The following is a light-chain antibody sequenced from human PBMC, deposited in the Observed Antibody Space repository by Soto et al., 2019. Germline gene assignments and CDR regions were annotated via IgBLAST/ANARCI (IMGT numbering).Light chain of an antibody. CDR1: QAVSSN. J-gene: IGKJ5*01. CDR2: GAS. CDR3: QQHGSSPIT. V-gene: IGKV3-20*01. Sequence: EILMTQSPSTLSVSPGEGATLSCRASQAVSSNLAWYQEKPGQAPRLLIYGASTRATGFPARFSGSGSGTDFTLTISRLEPEDFEVYYCQQHGSSPITFGQGTRLEIK.